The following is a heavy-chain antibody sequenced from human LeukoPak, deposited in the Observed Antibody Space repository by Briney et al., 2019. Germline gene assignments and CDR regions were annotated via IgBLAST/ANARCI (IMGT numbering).Heavy chain of an antibody. V-gene: IGHV3-30*02. J-gene: IGHJ3*02. CDR3: AKEDTTAFDI. D-gene: IGHD1-26*01. CDR1: GFTLSSYG. CDR2: IWYDGSNK. Sequence: GGSLRLSCAASGFTLSSYGMHWVRQAPGKGLEWVSVIWYDGSNKYYADSVKGRFTISRDNSKNTLYLQMNSLRAEDTAVYYCAKEDTTAFDIWGQGTMVTVSS.